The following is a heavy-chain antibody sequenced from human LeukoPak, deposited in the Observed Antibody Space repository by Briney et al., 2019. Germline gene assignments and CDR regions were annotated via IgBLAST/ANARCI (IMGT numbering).Heavy chain of an antibody. Sequence: GGSLRLSCAASGFTFDDYAMHWVRQAPGKGLEWVSGISWNSGSIGYADSVKGRFTISRDNAKNSLYLQMNSLRAEDTALYYCAKGKEYYYDSSCYLTYWGQGTLVTVSS. CDR3: AKGKEYYYDSSCYLTY. V-gene: IGHV3-9*01. D-gene: IGHD3-22*01. CDR2: ISWNSGSI. CDR1: GFTFDDYA. J-gene: IGHJ4*02.